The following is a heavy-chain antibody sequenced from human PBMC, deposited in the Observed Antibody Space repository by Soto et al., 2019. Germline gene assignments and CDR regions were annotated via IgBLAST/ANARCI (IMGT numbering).Heavy chain of an antibody. V-gene: IGHV3-13*01. J-gene: IGHJ5*02. Sequence: EVQLVESGGGLVQPGGSLRLPCAASGFTFSSYDMHWVRQATGKGLEWVSAIGTAGDTYYPGSVKGRFTISRENAKNSLYLQMNSLSAGDTAVYYCARGSPFSSGWYWFDPWGQGTLVTVSS. CDR2: IGTAGDT. D-gene: IGHD6-19*01. CDR1: GFTFSSYD. CDR3: ARGSPFSSGWYWFDP.